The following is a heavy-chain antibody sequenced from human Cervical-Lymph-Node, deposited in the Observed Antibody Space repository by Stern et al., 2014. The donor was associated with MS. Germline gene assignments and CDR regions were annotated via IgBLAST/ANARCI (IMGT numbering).Heavy chain of an antibody. D-gene: IGHD2-8*01. Sequence: EVQLVESGGGLVRPGGSLRLSCAASGFTFSSYWMHWVRQVPGKGLVWVSRIGSDGSDPIYADYVKGRFTISRDNARSTVYLQMNRLRAEDTAVYFCAREYEVYSIQAYYGMDVWGQGTTVIVSS. V-gene: IGHV3-74*02. CDR2: IGSDGSDP. CDR1: GFTFSSYW. J-gene: IGHJ6*02. CDR3: AREYEVYSIQAYYGMDV.